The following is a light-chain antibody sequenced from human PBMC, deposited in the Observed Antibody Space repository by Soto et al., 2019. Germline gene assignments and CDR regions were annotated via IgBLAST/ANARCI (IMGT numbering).Light chain of an antibody. J-gene: IGKJ5*01. CDR3: QQRSSWPPT. CDR2: DAS. Sequence: EIVLTQSPVTLSLSPGERATLSCRASQSVSSYLAWYQQRPGQSPRLLIYDASNRATGVPARFSGSGSGTDFTLTISSLEPEDFAVYYCQQRSSWPPTFGQGTRLEIK. V-gene: IGKV3-11*01. CDR1: QSVSSY.